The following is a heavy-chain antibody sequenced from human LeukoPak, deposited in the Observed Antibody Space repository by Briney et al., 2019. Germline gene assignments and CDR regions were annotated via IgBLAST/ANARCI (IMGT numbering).Heavy chain of an antibody. CDR2: IIPLFDTA. Sequence: SVKVSCKASGGTFSNYAISWVRQAPGQGLEWMGGIIPLFDTADYAQKFQGRLTITADESTGTAYMELSSLRAEDTAVYYCARDLVGSHTGYSSGAWDYWGQGTLVTVSS. D-gene: IGHD3-9*01. CDR1: GGTFSNYA. J-gene: IGHJ4*02. V-gene: IGHV1-69*13. CDR3: ARDLVGSHTGYSSGAWDY.